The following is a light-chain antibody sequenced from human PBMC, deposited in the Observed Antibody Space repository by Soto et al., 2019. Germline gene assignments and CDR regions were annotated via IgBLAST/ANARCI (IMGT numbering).Light chain of an antibody. V-gene: IGLV1-40*01. Sequence: QPVLTQPPSVSGAPGQRVTISCTGSSSNIGADYNVHWYQQVPGTAPQLLIYGDSNRPSRVPDRFSGSKSGTSASLAITGLQAEYEADYYCHSYDSSLSGWLFGGGTKLTVL. CDR3: HSYDSSLSGWL. J-gene: IGLJ3*02. CDR2: GDS. CDR1: SSNIGADYN.